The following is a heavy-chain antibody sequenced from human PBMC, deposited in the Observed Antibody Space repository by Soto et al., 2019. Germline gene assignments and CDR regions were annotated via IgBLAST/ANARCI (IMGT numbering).Heavy chain of an antibody. CDR3: ARVLYYGSGSYSPYGMDV. D-gene: IGHD3-10*01. Sequence: QVQLVQSGAEVKKPGSSVKVSCKTSGVSFNNNGIGWVRQAPGHGLEWMGGVSPPFRTSNYARKFQGRISITADASTGTCNMELRSLTSEDTAQYYCARVLYYGSGSYSPYGMDVWGQGTTVTVSS. CDR2: VSPPFRTS. V-gene: IGHV1-69*01. J-gene: IGHJ6*02. CDR1: GVSFNNNG.